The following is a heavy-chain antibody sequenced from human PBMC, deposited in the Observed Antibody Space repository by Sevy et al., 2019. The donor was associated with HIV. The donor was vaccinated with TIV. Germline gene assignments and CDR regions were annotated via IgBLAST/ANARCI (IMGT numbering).Heavy chain of an antibody. Sequence: GGSLRLSCAPSGISFGNAWMNWVRQAPGKGLEWVGRIKSKTDGGTTDYAAPVKGSFTISGDDSKNMVYLQMNSLKTEDTAVYYCTGLNFDNWGQGTLVTVSS. D-gene: IGHD5-12*01. J-gene: IGHJ4*02. CDR2: IKSKTDGGTT. CDR3: TGLNFDN. CDR1: GISFGNAW. V-gene: IGHV3-15*07.